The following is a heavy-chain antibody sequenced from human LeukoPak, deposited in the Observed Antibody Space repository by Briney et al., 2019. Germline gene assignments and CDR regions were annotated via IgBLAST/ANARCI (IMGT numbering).Heavy chain of an antibody. J-gene: IGHJ3*02. D-gene: IGHD3-22*01. CDR1: GGSISSYY. Sequence: SETLSLTCTVSGGSISSYYWSWIRQPPGKGLEWIGYIYYSGSTNYNPSLKSRVTISVDTSKNQFSLKLSSVTAADTAVYYCATLYYYDSSGYGAAFDIWGQGTMVTVSP. V-gene: IGHV4-59*12. CDR2: IYYSGST. CDR3: ATLYYYDSSGYGAAFDI.